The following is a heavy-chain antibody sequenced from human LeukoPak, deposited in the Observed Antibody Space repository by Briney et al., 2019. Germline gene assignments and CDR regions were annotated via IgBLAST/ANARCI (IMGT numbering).Heavy chain of an antibody. CDR1: GGTFSSYA. V-gene: IGHV1-69*13. Sequence: ASVKVSCEASGGTFSSYAISWVRQAPGQGLECMGGIIPIFGTANYAQTFQGRVTITADESTSTAYMELSSLRSEDTAVYYCARATRWFGEIPYYFDYWGQGTLVTVSS. CDR2: IIPIFGTA. D-gene: IGHD3-10*01. CDR3: ARATRWFGEIPYYFDY. J-gene: IGHJ4*02.